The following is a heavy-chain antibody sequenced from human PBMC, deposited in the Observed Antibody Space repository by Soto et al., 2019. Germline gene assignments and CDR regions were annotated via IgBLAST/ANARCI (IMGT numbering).Heavy chain of an antibody. CDR3: ARNGYTYGMDV. CDR1: GGSTSSGGFY. CDR2: IYYSGIS. V-gene: IGHV4-31*03. D-gene: IGHD5-18*01. J-gene: IGHJ6*02. Sequence: PSETLSLTCTVSGGSTSSGGFYRSWIRQHPGKGLEWIGYIYYSGISYCNPSLKSRVSISLDTSRNQFSMTLNSVTAADTAVYYCARNGYTYGMDVWGQGATVTVSS.